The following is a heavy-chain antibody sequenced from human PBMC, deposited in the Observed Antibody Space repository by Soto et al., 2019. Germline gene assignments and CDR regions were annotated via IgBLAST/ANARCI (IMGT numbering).Heavy chain of an antibody. J-gene: IGHJ6*02. V-gene: IGHV3-30-3*01. CDR2: ISYDGSNK. D-gene: IGHD3-3*01. CDR1: GFTFSSYA. Sequence: ESGGGVVQPGRSLRLSCAASGFTFSSYAMHWVRQAPGKGLEWVAVISYDGSNKYYADSVKGRFTISRDNSKNTLYLQMNSLRAEDTAVYYCAVPLPYDFWSGYYTDYYYYGMDVWGQGTTVTVSS. CDR3: AVPLPYDFWSGYYTDYYYYGMDV.